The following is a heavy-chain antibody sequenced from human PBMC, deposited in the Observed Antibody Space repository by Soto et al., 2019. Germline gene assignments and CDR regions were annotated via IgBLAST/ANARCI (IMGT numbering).Heavy chain of an antibody. J-gene: IGHJ4*02. V-gene: IGHV4-34*01. CDR1: GGSFRGYY. CDR2: INHSGST. D-gene: IGHD4-17*01. CDR3: ARGTTVTVDY. Sequence: VQLQQWGAGLLKPSETLSLTCAVYGGSFRGYYWSWIRQPPGKGLEWIGEINHSGSTNYNPSLKSRVTISVDTSKNQFSLKLSSVTAADTAVYYCARGTTVTVDYWGQGTLVTVSS.